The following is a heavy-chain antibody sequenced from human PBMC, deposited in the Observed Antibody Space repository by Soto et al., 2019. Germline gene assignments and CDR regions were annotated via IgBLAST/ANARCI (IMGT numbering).Heavy chain of an antibody. CDR1: GYRFTSYG. D-gene: IGHD3-16*01. J-gene: IGHJ6*02. Sequence: QVQLVQSGAEVKHPGASVKVSCKASGYRFTSYGIGWVRQAPGQGLEWMGWINAYNGNTNYAQNLQGRVTLTTDQSTSTAYMELRSLRSNDTAVYYYAMVDFYVTPSPRDVWGQGTTVTVSS. CDR3: AMVDFYVTPSPRDV. V-gene: IGHV1-18*01. CDR2: INAYNGNT.